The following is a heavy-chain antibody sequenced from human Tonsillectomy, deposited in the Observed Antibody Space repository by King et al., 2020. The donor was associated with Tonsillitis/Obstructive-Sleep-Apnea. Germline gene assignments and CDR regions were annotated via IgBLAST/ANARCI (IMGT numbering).Heavy chain of an antibody. CDR1: GGTFSSYA. CDR2: IIPIFGTA. J-gene: IGHJ4*02. V-gene: IGHV1-69*01. Sequence: VQLVESGAEVKKPGSSVKISCKASGGTFSSYAISWVRQAPGQGLEWMGGIIPIFGTANYAQKFQGRVTITADESTSTAYMELSSLRSEDTAVYYCARTVTPYYFDYWGQGTLVTVSS. D-gene: IGHD2-21*02. CDR3: ARTVTPYYFDY.